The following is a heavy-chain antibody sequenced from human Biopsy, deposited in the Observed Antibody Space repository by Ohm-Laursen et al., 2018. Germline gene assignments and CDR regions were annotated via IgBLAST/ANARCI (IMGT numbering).Heavy chain of an antibody. CDR3: ARVGAGAPSIDYFDY. CDR2: FYSSGTT. CDR1: DASAGSGRYY. J-gene: IGHJ4*02. D-gene: IGHD1-26*01. V-gene: IGHV4-61*01. Sequence: SDTLSLTCTVSDASAGSGRYYWTWIRQPPRKPLEWIGYFYSSGTTRYNPSLESRLSISMDTSKNEVSLRLTSMTAADTAVYYCARVGAGAPSIDYFDYWGQGALVTVSS.